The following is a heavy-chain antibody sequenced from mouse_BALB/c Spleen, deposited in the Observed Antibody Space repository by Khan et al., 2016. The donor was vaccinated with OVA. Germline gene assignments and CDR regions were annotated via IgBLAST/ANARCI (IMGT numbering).Heavy chain of an antibody. CDR2: IWAGGST. V-gene: IGHV2-9*02. CDR3: ARNREPDYFDY. Sequence: VKLMESGPGLVAPSQSLSITCTVSGFSLTNYGVHWVRQPPGKGLEWLGVIWAGGSTNYNSALMSRLSISKDDSKCQVFIKMNSLQTDDTSMYFCARNREPDYFDYWGQGTTLTVSS. J-gene: IGHJ2*01. CDR1: GFSLTNYG.